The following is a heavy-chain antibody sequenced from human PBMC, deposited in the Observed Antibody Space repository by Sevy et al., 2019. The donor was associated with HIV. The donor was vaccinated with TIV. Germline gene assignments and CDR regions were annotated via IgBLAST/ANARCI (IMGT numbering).Heavy chain of an antibody. D-gene: IGHD3-3*01. CDR1: GGSFSGYY. Sequence: SETLSLTCAVYGGSFSGYYWSWIRRPPDKGLEWIGEFNHSGSTNYNPSLKSRVTISVDTSKNQFSLKLSSVTAADTAVYYYASWFFGVVEYFQHWGQGTLVTVSS. CDR3: ASWFFGVVEYFQH. CDR2: FNHSGST. J-gene: IGHJ1*01. V-gene: IGHV4-34*01.